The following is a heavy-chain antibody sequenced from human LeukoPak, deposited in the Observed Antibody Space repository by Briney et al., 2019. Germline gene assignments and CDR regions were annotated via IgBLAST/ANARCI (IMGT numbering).Heavy chain of an antibody. CDR2: INPNSGGT. CDR1: GYIFTGYY. V-gene: IGHV1-2*02. Sequence: ASVRVSCTASGYIFTGYYMHWVRQAPGQGLEWMGWINPNSGGTNYAQKFQGRVTMTRDTSISTAYMELSRLRSDDTAVYYCARGYSSGWYQDYWGQGTLVTVSS. J-gene: IGHJ4*02. D-gene: IGHD6-19*01. CDR3: ARGYSSGWYQDY.